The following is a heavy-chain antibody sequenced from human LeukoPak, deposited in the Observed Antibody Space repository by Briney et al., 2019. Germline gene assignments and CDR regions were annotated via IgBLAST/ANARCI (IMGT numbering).Heavy chain of an antibody. Sequence: GGPLRLSCAASGFTFSGYAIHWVRQAPGKGLEWVAVISSDGRDKHHADSVKGRFIISRDNSKNTLYLQTNGLRAEDTAVYYCARDLRRFAAYYFDYWGQGTLVTVSS. CDR1: GFTFSGYA. CDR3: ARDLRRFAAYYFDY. D-gene: IGHD5/OR15-5a*01. CDR2: ISSDGRDK. J-gene: IGHJ4*02. V-gene: IGHV3-30*03.